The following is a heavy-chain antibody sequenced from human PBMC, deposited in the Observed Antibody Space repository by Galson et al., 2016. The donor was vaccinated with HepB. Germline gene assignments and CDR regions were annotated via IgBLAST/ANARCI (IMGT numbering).Heavy chain of an antibody. CDR3: ARIIKTGTTSHFDY. V-gene: IGHV3-7*01. D-gene: IGHD1-7*01. Sequence: SLRLSCAASGFMFSSYWMSWVRQAPGKGLEWVANLNKDGSEKYYMDSVKGRFTISRDNAKNALYLQLNSLRAEDTAVYYCARIIKTGTTSHFDYWGQGTLVTVSS. CDR2: LNKDGSEK. CDR1: GFMFSSYW. J-gene: IGHJ4*02.